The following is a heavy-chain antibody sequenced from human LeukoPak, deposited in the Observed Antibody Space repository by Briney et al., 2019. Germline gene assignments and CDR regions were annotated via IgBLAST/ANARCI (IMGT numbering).Heavy chain of an antibody. Sequence: SETLSLTCTVSGGSISSGSYYWSWIRQPPGKGLEWIGYIYHSGSTYYNPSLKSRVTISVDTSKNQFSLRLSSVAAADTAVYYCARHVGNWYFDLWGRGTLVTVSS. CDR3: ARHVGNWYFDL. CDR1: GGSISSGSYY. CDR2: IYHSGST. V-gene: IGHV4-61*01. D-gene: IGHD7-27*01. J-gene: IGHJ2*01.